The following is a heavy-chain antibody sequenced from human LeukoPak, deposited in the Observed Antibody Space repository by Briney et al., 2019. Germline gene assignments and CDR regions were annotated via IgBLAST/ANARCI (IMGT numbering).Heavy chain of an antibody. CDR1: GFTSSSYG. J-gene: IGHJ4*02. Sequence: GGCLRLSCAASGFTSSSYGMNWGRQARGKGLEWVAVIWYDGSNKYYADSVKCRFTISRDNSKTTLYLQMNSLRSAAPAVYYCAKEAVRFFDYWVEGSLLGDSS. V-gene: IGHV3-33*06. CDR2: IWYDGSNK. CDR3: AKEAVRFFDY. D-gene: IGHD6-6*01.